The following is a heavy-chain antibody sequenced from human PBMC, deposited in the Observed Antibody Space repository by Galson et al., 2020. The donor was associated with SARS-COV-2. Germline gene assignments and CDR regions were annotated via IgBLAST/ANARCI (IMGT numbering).Heavy chain of an antibody. V-gene: IGHV4-31*03. CDR3: ARSLRGDFVDYFDS. J-gene: IGHJ4*02. D-gene: IGHD4-17*01. CDR2: IYFSGTT. CDR1: GGSISSAAYY. Sequence: SETLSLTCSVSGGSISSAAYYWTWIRQHPGKGLEWIGHIYFSGTTYYNPSLKSRLTISEDTSKNQFSLNLWSVTAADTAVYYCARSLRGDFVDYFDSWGQGTLVTVSS.